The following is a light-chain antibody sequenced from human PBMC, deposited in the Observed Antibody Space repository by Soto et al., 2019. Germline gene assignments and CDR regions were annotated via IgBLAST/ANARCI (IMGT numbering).Light chain of an antibody. CDR3: QQSSFSPLT. J-gene: IGKJ4*01. V-gene: IGKV3-20*01. CDR2: GAS. Sequence: EIVLTQSPGTLSLSPGEMATLSCRASQDVVNNYLAWFRQKPGQAPRLLVHGASNRAAGIPDRFSGSGSATDFTLTISRLEPEDFAVYYCQQSSFSPLTFGGGTRIEI. CDR1: QDVVNNY.